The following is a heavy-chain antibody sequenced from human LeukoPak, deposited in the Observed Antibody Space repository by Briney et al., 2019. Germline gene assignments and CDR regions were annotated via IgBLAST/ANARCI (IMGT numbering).Heavy chain of an antibody. J-gene: IGHJ4*02. CDR2: ISYDGSNK. V-gene: IGHV3-30-3*01. D-gene: IGHD1-7*01. Sequence: GRSLRLSCAASGFTFSSYAMHWVRQAPGKGLEWVAVISYDGSNKYYADSVKGRFTISRDNSKNTLYLQMNSLRAEDTAVYYCARDLTGTTLLDYWGQGTLVTASS. CDR1: GFTFSSYA. CDR3: ARDLTGTTLLDY.